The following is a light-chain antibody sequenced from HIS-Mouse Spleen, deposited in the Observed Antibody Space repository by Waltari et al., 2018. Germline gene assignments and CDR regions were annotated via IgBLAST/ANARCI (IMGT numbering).Light chain of an antibody. CDR1: SSNIGHNY. J-gene: IGLJ2*01. V-gene: IGLV1-51*01. CDR3: GTWDSSLSAVV. Sequence: QSVLTQPPSVSAAPGQKVTIPCSGSSSNIGHNYVSWYQHLPGTAPKLLIYDNNKRPSGIPDRFSGSKSGTSATLGITGLQTGDEADYYCGTWDSSLSAVVFGGGTKLTVL. CDR2: DNN.